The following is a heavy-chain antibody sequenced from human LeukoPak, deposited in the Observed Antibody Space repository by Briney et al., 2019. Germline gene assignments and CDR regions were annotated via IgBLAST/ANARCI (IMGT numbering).Heavy chain of an antibody. D-gene: IGHD2-15*01. CDR1: GGSISSYY. J-gene: IGHJ4*02. CDR2: IYYSGST. Sequence: PSETLSLTCTVSGGSISSYYWSRIRQPPGKGLEWIGYIYYSGSTNYNPSLKSRVTISVDTSKNQFSLKLSSVTAADTAVYYCAGGWFTNYFDYWGQGTLVTVSS. CDR3: AGGWFTNYFDY. V-gene: IGHV4-59*01.